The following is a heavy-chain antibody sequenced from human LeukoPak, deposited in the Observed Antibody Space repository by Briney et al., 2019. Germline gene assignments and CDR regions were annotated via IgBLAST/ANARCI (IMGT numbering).Heavy chain of an antibody. D-gene: IGHD3-22*01. CDR3: AKDLLPTYYYDSSGYEA. CDR1: GFTVSSNY. J-gene: IGHJ5*02. V-gene: IGHV3-66*01. CDR2: IYSGGST. Sequence: GGSLRLSCAASGFTVSSNYMSWVRQAPGKGLEWVSVIYSGGSTYYADSVKGRFTISRDNSKNTLYLQMNSLRAEDTAVYYCAKDLLPTYYYDSSGYEAWGQGTLVTVSS.